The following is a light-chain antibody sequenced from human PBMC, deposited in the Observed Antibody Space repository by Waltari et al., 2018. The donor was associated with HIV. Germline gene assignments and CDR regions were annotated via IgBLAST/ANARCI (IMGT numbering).Light chain of an antibody. CDR1: SSTIGSNY. J-gene: IGLJ1*01. Sequence: QSVLTQPPSASETPGQRVTISCSGSSSTIGSNYVYWYHHLPGTPPKLLIYRNNQRPSGVPDRFSGSKSGTSASLAISGLRSEDEADYYCAAWGDSLTSFVFGTGTKVTVL. V-gene: IGLV1-47*01. CDR3: AAWGDSLTSFV. CDR2: RNN.